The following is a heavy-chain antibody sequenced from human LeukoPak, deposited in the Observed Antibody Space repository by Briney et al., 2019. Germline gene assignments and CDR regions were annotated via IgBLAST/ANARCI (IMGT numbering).Heavy chain of an antibody. CDR2: IYYSGST. Sequence: SETLSLTCTVSGGSISSYYWSWIRQPPGKGLEWIGYIYYSGSTNYNPSLKSRITISVDTSKNQFSLKLSSVTAADTAVYYCARSLESSSTSWGYYYYYGMDVWSQGTTVTVSS. D-gene: IGHD2-2*01. J-gene: IGHJ6*02. CDR3: ARSLESSSTSWGYYYYYGMDV. V-gene: IGHV4-59*01. CDR1: GGSISSYY.